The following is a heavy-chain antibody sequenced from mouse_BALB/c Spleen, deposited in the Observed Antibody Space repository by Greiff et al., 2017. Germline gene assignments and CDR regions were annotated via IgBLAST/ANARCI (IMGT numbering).Heavy chain of an antibody. J-gene: IGHJ3*01. V-gene: IGHV1-9*01. Sequence: VQLQQSGAELMKPGASVKISCKATGYTFSSYWIEWVKQRPGHGLEWIGEILPGSGSSNYNAKFKGTATFTADPSSNTAYRQHDSLTSEDSAVSYCTRRDGYWGQGTLVTVSA. CDR1: GYTFSSYW. CDR3: TRRDGY. CDR2: ILPGSGSS.